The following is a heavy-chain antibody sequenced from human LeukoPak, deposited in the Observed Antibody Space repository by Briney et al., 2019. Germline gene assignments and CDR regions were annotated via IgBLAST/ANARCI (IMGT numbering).Heavy chain of an antibody. CDR2: IYYSGST. V-gene: IGHV4-59*01. J-gene: IGHJ2*01. CDR1: GGSISSYY. D-gene: IGHD3-22*01. Sequence: PSETLSLTCTVSGGSISSYYWSWIRQPPGKGLEWIGYIYYSGSTNYNPSLKSRVTISVDTSKKQFSLRVRSVTAADTAVYYCARRDSPFDLWGRGTLVTVS. CDR3: ARRDSPFDL.